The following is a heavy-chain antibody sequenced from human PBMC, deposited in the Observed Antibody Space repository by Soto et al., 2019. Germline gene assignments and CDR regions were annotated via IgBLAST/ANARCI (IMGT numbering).Heavy chain of an antibody. V-gene: IGHV4-34*01. Sequence: PSETLSLTCAVYGGSFSGYYWSWIRQPPGKGLEWIGEINHSGSTNYNPSLKSRVTISVDTSKNQFSLKLSSVTAADTAVYYCARGVAARLNYWGQGTLVTVSS. CDR3: ARGVAARLNY. J-gene: IGHJ4*02. D-gene: IGHD6-6*01. CDR2: INHSGST. CDR1: GGSFSGYY.